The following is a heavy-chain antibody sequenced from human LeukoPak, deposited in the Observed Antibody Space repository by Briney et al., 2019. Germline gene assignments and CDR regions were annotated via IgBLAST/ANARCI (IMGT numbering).Heavy chain of an antibody. CDR2: IYHSGST. J-gene: IGHJ4*02. D-gene: IGHD2-15*01. CDR1: GYSINSVYY. Sequence: SETLSLTCTVSGYSINSVYYWDWIRQPPGKGLEWIGSIYHSGSTYYNPSLKSRVTISVDTSKNQFSLKLSSVTAADTAVYYCMREDIVVVVAAIDNWGQGTLVTVSS. CDR3: MREDIVVVVAAIDN. V-gene: IGHV4-38-2*02.